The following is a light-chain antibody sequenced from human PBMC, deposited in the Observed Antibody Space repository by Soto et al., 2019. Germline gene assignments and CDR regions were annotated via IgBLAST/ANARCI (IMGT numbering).Light chain of an antibody. CDR1: QCASGG. CDR3: QQYNIWPQT. V-gene: IGKV3-15*01. CDR2: GAS. J-gene: IGKJ1*01. Sequence: EIVMTQSPATLSVSPGERATLSCRACQCASGGLACYQRKPGQAPRLLIYGASTRATGIPAMFSGSGSGTEFTLTINSLQSEDFAVYYCQQYNIWPQTFGQGTNVDI.